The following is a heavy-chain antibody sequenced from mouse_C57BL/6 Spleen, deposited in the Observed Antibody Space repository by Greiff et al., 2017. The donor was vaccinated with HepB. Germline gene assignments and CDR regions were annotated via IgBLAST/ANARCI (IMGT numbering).Heavy chain of an antibody. CDR2: IYPGDGDT. J-gene: IGHJ4*01. CDR1: GYAFSSSW. CDR3: ARWYGGMDY. D-gene: IGHD2-14*01. Sequence: QVQLQQSGPELVKPGASVKISCKASGYAFSSSWMNWVKQRPGKGLEWIGRIYPGDGDTNYNGKFKGKATLTADKSSSTAYMQLSSLTSEDSAVYFCARWYGGMDYWGQGTSVTVSS. V-gene: IGHV1-82*01.